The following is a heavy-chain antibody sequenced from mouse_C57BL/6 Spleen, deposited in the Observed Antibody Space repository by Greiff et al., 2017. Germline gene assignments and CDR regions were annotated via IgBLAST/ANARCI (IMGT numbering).Heavy chain of an antibody. CDR1: GFSLSTSGMG. D-gene: IGHD1-1*01. J-gene: IGHJ2*01. CDR2: IYWGDDK. V-gene: IGHV8-12*01. CDR3: AAHYYGSTYYFDY. Sequence: QVTLKESGPGILQSSPTLSLTCSFSGFSLSTSGMGVSWIRQPSGKGLEWLAHIYWGDDKCNNPSLKSRLTISKDTSRNQVFLKITSVDTAYTATYYFAAHYYGSTYYFDYWGQGTTLTVSS.